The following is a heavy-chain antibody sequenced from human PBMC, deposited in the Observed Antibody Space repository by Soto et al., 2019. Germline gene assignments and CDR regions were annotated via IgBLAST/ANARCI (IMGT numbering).Heavy chain of an antibody. CDR3: AREASVAGTWGWFDP. V-gene: IGHV3-21*01. CDR1: GFTLSSYS. D-gene: IGHD6-19*01. CDR2: ISSSSSYI. J-gene: IGHJ5*02. Sequence: PGGSLRLSCAASGFTLSSYSMNWVRQAPGKGLEWVSSISSSSSYIYYADSVKGRSTISRDNAKNSLYLQMNSLRAEDTAVYYCAREASVAGTWGWFDPWGQGTLVTVSS.